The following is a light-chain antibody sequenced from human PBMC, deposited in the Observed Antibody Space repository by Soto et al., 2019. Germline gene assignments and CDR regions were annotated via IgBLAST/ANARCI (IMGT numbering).Light chain of an antibody. Sequence: QSVLTQPASVSGSPGQSITISCTGSSSDVGTYNYVSWYQQHPGKAPQLIIFDVSNRPSGVSNRFSGSKSGNTASLTISGLQAEDEADYYCSAHTGSSNRVLASGTKVT. J-gene: IGLJ1*01. CDR3: SAHTGSSNRV. V-gene: IGLV2-14*03. CDR2: DVS. CDR1: SSDVGTYNY.